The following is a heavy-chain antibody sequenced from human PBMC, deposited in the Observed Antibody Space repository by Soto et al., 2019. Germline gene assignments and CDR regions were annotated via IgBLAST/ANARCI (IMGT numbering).Heavy chain of an antibody. CDR3: ATRPPQIVVTLLPFPS. D-gene: IGHD2-2*01. CDR2: VYHTGNT. Sequence: SETLSLTCTVSGGSISSSSYYWGWIRQPPGKGLEWIGEVYHTGNTRYNPSLKSQVTISVDKPNNQFSLKLTSMTGADTAVYYCATRPPQIVVTLLPFPSWGQGTLVTVSS. J-gene: IGHJ5*02. V-gene: IGHV4-61*05. CDR1: GGSISSSSYY.